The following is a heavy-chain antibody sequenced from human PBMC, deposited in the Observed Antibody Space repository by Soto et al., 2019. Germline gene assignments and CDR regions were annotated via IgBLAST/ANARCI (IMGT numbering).Heavy chain of an antibody. Sequence: SVKVSCKASGGTFSSYAISWVRQAPGQGLEWMGGIIPIFGTANYAQKFQGRVTITADKSTSTAYMELSSLRSEDTAVYYCARDEIGHYYDSRGSYSPYYYGMDVWGQGTTVTVSS. CDR1: GGTFSSYA. V-gene: IGHV1-69*06. CDR3: ARDEIGHYYDSRGSYSPYYYGMDV. CDR2: IIPIFGTA. D-gene: IGHD3-22*01. J-gene: IGHJ6*02.